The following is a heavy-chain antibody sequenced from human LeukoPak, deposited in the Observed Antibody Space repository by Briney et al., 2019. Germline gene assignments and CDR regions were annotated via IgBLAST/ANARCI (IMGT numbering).Heavy chain of an antibody. V-gene: IGHV4-59*08. Sequence: PSETLSLTCTVSGGSISSYYWSWIRQPPGKGLEWIGYIYYSGSTNYNPSLKSRVTISVDTSKNQFSLKLSSVTAADTAVYYCAGSYSGSYYHFQHWGQGTLVTVSS. CDR3: AGSYSGSYYHFQH. D-gene: IGHD1-26*01. CDR2: IYYSGST. CDR1: GGSISSYY. J-gene: IGHJ1*01.